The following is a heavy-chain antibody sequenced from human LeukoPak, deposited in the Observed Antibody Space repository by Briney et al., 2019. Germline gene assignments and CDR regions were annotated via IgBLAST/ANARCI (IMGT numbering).Heavy chain of an antibody. D-gene: IGHD6-19*01. CDR1: GGSISSSSYY. CDR2: IYYSGST. Sequence: PSETLSLTCTVSGGSISSSSYYWGWIRQPPGKGLEWIGSIYYSGSTYYNPSLKSRVTISVDTSKNQFSLKLSSVTAADTAVYYCARQEAVAGSAFDYWGQGTLVTVSS. CDR3: ARQEAVAGSAFDY. J-gene: IGHJ4*02. V-gene: IGHV4-39*01.